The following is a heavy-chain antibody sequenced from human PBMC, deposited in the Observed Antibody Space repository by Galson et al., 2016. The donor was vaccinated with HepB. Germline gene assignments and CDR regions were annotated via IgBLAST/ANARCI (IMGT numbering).Heavy chain of an antibody. D-gene: IGHD6-19*01. Sequence: SLRLSCAASGFTFSSYAMYWVRQAPGKGLEWLAVIWYDGTNEYYADSVQGRFTISRDNSKKTLDLQMNSLRVEDTAVYYCARTGHLRRGWLLYGLDVWGQGTTVTVSS. CDR1: GFTFSSYA. CDR2: IWYDGTNE. V-gene: IGHV3-33*07. CDR3: ARTGHLRRGWLLYGLDV. J-gene: IGHJ6*02.